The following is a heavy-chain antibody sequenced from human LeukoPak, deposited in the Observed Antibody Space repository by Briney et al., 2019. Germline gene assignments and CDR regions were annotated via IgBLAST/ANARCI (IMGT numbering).Heavy chain of an antibody. CDR1: GFTFSSYW. CDR3: ARNPPTQWLVRLQNWFDP. CDR2: IKQDGSEK. Sequence: GGSLRLSCAASGFTFSSYWMSWVRQAPGKGLEWVANIKQDGSEKYYVDSVKGRFTISRDNAKNSLYLQMNSLRAEDTAVYYCARNPPTQWLVRLQNWFDPWGQGTLVTVSS. V-gene: IGHV3-7*01. D-gene: IGHD6-19*01. J-gene: IGHJ5*02.